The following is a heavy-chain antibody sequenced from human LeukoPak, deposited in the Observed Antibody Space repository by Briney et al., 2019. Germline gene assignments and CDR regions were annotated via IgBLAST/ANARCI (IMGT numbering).Heavy chain of an antibody. CDR3: ASDSSSYNF. D-gene: IGHD6-13*01. CDR2: IYYSGST. V-gene: IGHV4-39*01. CDR1: GGSISSSSYY. Sequence: ASETLSLTCTVSGGSISSSSYYWGWIRQPPGKGLEWIGSIYYSGSTYYNPSLKSRVTISVDTSKNQFSLKLSSVTAADTAVYYCASDSSSYNFWGQGTLVTVSS. J-gene: IGHJ4*02.